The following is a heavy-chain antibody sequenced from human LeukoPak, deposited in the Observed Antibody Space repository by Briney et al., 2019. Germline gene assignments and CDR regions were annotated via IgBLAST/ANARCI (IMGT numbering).Heavy chain of an antibody. V-gene: IGHV3-30*02. Sequence: PGGSLRLSCAASGFTVRSNYMSWVRQAPGKGLEWVSIIWYDGSNKYYADSVRGRFTISRDNSKNTLYLQMNSLRVEDTAVYYCATGNEYYFDHWGQGTLVSVSS. D-gene: IGHD1-14*01. CDR3: ATGNEYYFDH. J-gene: IGHJ4*02. CDR1: GFTVRSNY. CDR2: IWYDGSNK.